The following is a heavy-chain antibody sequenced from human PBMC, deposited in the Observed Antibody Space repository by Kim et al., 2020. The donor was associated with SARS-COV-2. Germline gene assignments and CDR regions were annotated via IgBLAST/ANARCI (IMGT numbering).Heavy chain of an antibody. CDR3: VGAYGDYEEVAAFDI. Sequence: GGSLRLSCAASGFTFSSYAMHWVRQAPGKGLEWVAVISYDGSNKYYADSVKGRFTISRDNSKNTLYLQMNSLRAEDTAVYYCVGAYGDYEEVAAFDIWG. J-gene: IGHJ3*02. CDR1: GFTFSSYA. D-gene: IGHD4-17*01. CDR2: ISYDGSNK. V-gene: IGHV3-30-3*01.